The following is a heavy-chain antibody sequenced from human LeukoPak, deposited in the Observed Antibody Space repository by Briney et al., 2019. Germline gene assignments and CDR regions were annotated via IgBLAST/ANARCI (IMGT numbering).Heavy chain of an antibody. Sequence: GGSLRLSCAASGFTFSSYWMSWVRQAPGKGLEWVANIKQDGSEKYYVDSVKGRFTISRDNAKNSLYLQMNSLRAEDTAVYYCARKGRWLQVEFDYWGQGTLVTVSS. V-gene: IGHV3-7*01. CDR2: IKQDGSEK. J-gene: IGHJ4*02. CDR1: GFTFSSYW. D-gene: IGHD5-24*01. CDR3: ARKGRWLQVEFDY.